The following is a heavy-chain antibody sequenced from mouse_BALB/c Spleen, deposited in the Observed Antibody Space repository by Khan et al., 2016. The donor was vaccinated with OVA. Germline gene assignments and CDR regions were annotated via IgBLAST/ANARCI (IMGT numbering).Heavy chain of an antibody. V-gene: IGHV9-3-1*01. CDR1: GYTFTSYG. J-gene: IGHJ4*01. CDR3: ARPPYFSYTLDY. D-gene: IGHD2-10*01. Sequence: LVESGPELKKPGETVKISCKASGYTFTSYGMNWVKQSPGKALRWMGWINTYTGEPTYTDDFKGRFAFSLETSASTAYLKINNLKNEDTATYFCARPPYFSYTLDYWGQGTSVTVSS. CDR2: INTYTGEP.